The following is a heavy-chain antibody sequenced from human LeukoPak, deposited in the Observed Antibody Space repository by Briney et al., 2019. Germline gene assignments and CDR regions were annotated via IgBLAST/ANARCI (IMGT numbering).Heavy chain of an antibody. CDR3: AKDTKFWRIVVVPAASDY. Sequence: PGGSLRLSCAASGFTVSSNYMSWVRQAPGKGLEWVSVIYSGGSTYYADSVKGRFTISRDNSKNTLYLQMNSLRAEDTAVYYCAKDTKFWRIVVVPAASDYWGQGTLVTVSS. CDR1: GFTVSSNY. CDR2: IYSGGST. D-gene: IGHD2-2*01. V-gene: IGHV3-53*01. J-gene: IGHJ4*02.